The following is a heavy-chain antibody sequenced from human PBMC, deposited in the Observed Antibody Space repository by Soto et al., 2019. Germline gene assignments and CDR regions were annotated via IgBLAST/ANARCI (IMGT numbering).Heavy chain of an antibody. V-gene: IGHV1-18*01. D-gene: IGHD5-12*01. Sequence: QVQLVQSGAEAKKPGASVKVSCKASGYTFTRSGISWVRQAPGQEPEWMGWISSYNGDTNYAQTFQGRVTMTTDTSTSTAYMELRSLRSDGTAVYYCAREGVAPYYYYGMDVWGQGTPVTVSS. CDR1: GYTFTRSG. J-gene: IGHJ6*02. CDR3: AREGVAPYYYYGMDV. CDR2: ISSYNGDT.